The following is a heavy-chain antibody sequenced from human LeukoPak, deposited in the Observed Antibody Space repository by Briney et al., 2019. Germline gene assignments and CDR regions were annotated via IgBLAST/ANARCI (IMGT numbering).Heavy chain of an antibody. J-gene: IGHJ4*02. V-gene: IGHV4-59*11. CDR2: IYYSGST. CDR3: ARYRYGSKQFDY. CDR1: GGSISRHY. Sequence: SETLSLTCTVSGGSISRHYWSWLRQPPGKGLEWIGYIYYSGSTNYNPSLKSRVTISVDTSKNQFSLKLSSVTAADTAVYYCARYRYGSKQFDYWGQGTLVTVSS. D-gene: IGHD5-18*01.